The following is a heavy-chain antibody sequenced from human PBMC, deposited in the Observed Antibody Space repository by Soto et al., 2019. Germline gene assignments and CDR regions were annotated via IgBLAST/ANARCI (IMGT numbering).Heavy chain of an antibody. Sequence: QVQLQHGGAGLLKPSETLSLTCAVYGGSFSGYYWSWIRQPPGKGLEWIGEINHSGSTNYNPSLKRRVSISVDTSKNQFSQKLSSVTAADTAVYYCARGRRTAVTIDYWGQGTLVTVSS. V-gene: IGHV4-34*01. D-gene: IGHD4-17*01. J-gene: IGHJ4*02. CDR3: ARGRRTAVTIDY. CDR2: INHSGST. CDR1: GGSFSGYY.